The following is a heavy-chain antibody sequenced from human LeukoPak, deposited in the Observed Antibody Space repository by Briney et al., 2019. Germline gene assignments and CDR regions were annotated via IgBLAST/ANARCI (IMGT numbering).Heavy chain of an antibody. CDR3: ARDDSSSYYGSGDGMDV. CDR2: INAGNGNT. D-gene: IGHD3-10*01. V-gene: IGHV1-3*01. Sequence: ASVKVSCKASGYTFTSYAMHWVRQAPGQRLEWMGWINAGNGNTKYSQKFQGRVTITRDTSASTAYMELSSLRSEDTAVYYCARDDSSSYYGSGDGMDVWGKGTTVTVSS. CDR1: GYTFTSYA. J-gene: IGHJ6*04.